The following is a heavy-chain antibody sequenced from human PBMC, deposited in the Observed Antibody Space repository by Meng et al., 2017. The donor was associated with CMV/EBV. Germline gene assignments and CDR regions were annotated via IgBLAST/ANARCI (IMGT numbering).Heavy chain of an antibody. V-gene: IGHV4-39*07. CDR2: IYYSGST. CDR1: GGSISSSSYY. D-gene: IGHD3-10*01. Sequence: REESGPGLVKPSETLSLTCTVSGGSISSSSYYWGWIRQPPGKGLEWIGSIYYSGSTYYNPSLKSRVTISVDTSKNQFSLKLSSVTAADTAVYYCVTWLWFGELSGYYFDYWGQGTLVTVSS. CDR3: VTWLWFGELSGYYFDY. J-gene: IGHJ4*02.